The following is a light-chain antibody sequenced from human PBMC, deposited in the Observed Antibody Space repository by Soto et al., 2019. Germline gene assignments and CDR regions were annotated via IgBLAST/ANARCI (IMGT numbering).Light chain of an antibody. CDR3: QQYDSDSWT. CDR2: KAS. J-gene: IGKJ1*01. V-gene: IGKV1-5*03. CDR1: QSISSW. Sequence: DLQMTQSPSTLSASVGDRVIITCRASQSISSWLAWYQQKPGKAPNLLIYKASALKSGVPSRFSGSGSGTEFTITISSLQPDDFATYYCQQYDSDSWTFGQGTKVEIK.